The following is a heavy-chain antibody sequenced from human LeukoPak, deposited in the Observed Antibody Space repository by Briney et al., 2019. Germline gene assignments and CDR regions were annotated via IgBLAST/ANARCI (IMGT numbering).Heavy chain of an antibody. V-gene: IGHV4-31*03. CDR2: IYYSGST. J-gene: IGHJ4*02. CDR3: ARLQSGSYYFDY. CDR1: GGSISSGGYY. Sequence: SETLSLTCTVSGGSISSGGYYWSWIRQHPGKGLEWIGYIYYSGSTYYNPSLKSRVTISVDTSKNQFSLKLSSVTAADTAVYYCARLQSGSYYFDYWGQGTLVTVSS. D-gene: IGHD3-10*01.